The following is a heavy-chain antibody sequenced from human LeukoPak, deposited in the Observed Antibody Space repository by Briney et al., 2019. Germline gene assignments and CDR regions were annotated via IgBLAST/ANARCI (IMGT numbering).Heavy chain of an antibody. D-gene: IGHD2-21*02. CDR1: GFSFSSYG. CDR3: AKDSGDYVIDF. J-gene: IGHJ4*02. Sequence: GESLRLSCAAAGFSFSSYGMHWVRQAPGKGVEWVAFIWYDGSNQDYADSVKGRFTISRDNSKNTLDLQMNSLRAEDTAVYYCAKDSGDYVIDFWGQGTLATVSS. CDR2: IWYDGSNQ. V-gene: IGHV3-30*02.